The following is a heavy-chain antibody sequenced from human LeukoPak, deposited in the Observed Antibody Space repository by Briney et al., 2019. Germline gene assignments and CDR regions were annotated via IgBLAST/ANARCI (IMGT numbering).Heavy chain of an antibody. D-gene: IGHD3-9*01. J-gene: IGHJ4*02. CDR1: GGSFSGYY. CDR3: ARDPDYDILTGGIDY. Sequence: PSETLSLTCAVYGGSFSGYYWSWIRQPPGKGLGWIGDINHSGSTNYNPSLKSRVTISVDTSKNQFSLKLSSVTAADTAVYYCARDPDYDILTGGIDYWGQGTLVTVSS. V-gene: IGHV4-34*01. CDR2: INHSGST.